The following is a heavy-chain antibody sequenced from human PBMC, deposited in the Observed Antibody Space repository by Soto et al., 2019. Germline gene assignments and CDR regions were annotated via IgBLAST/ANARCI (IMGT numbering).Heavy chain of an antibody. V-gene: IGHV1-2*04. CDR3: ARGTYSSSWYYNY. Sequence: ASVKVSCKASGYTFTGYYMHWVRQAPGQGLEWMGWINPNSGGTNYAQKFQGWVTMTRDTSISTAYMELSRLRSDDTAVYYCARGTYSSSWYYNYWGQGTLVTVSS. D-gene: IGHD6-13*01. CDR1: GYTFTGYY. J-gene: IGHJ4*02. CDR2: INPNSGGT.